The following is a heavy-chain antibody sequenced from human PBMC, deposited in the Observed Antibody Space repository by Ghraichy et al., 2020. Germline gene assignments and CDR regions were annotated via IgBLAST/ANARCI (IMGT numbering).Heavy chain of an antibody. J-gene: IGHJ3*02. V-gene: IGHV4-59*01. CDR3: ARAEDARGWYEKFGGTFDI. D-gene: IGHD6-19*01. CDR2: IYYSGST. CDR1: GGSISRYY. Sequence: SETLSLTCSVSGGSISRYYWNWIRQPPGKGPEWIGYIYYSGSTNYNPSVKSRVTISLDRSKNQFSLKLTSVTAADTAVYYCARAEDARGWYEKFGGTFDIWGQGTVVTVSS.